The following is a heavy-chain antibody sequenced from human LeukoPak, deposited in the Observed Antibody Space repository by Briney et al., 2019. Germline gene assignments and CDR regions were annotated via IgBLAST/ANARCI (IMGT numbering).Heavy chain of an antibody. CDR3: ARDRLRGSYSPIGY. CDR2: IWYDGSNK. Sequence: GGSLRLSCAASGFTFSSYGMHWVRQAPGKGLEWVAVIWYDGSNKYYADSVKGRFTISRDNSKNTLYLQMNSLRTEDTAVYYCARDRLRGSYSPIGYWGQGTLVTVSS. D-gene: IGHD1-26*01. CDR1: GFTFSSYG. V-gene: IGHV3-33*01. J-gene: IGHJ4*02.